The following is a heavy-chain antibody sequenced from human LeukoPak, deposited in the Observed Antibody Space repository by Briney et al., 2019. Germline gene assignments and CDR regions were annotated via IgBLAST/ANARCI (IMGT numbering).Heavy chain of an antibody. CDR3: ARPIREIVVGDAFDI. CDR1: GGSISSSSYY. CDR2: IYYSGST. Sequence: SETLSLTCTVSGGSISSSSYYWGWIRQPPGKGLEWIGSIYYSGSTYYNPSLKSRVTISVDTSKNQFSLKLSSVTAADTAVYYCARPIREIVVGDAFDIWGQGTLVTVSS. J-gene: IGHJ3*02. V-gene: IGHV4-39*01. D-gene: IGHD1-26*01.